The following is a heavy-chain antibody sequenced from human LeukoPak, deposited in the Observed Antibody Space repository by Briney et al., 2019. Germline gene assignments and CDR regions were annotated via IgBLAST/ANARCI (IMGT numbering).Heavy chain of an antibody. CDR2: INPNSGGT. V-gene: IGHV1-2*04. D-gene: IGHD3-9*01. CDR1: GYTFTSYY. Sequence: GASVKVSCKASGYTFTSYYMHWVRQAPGQGLEWMGWINPNSGGTNYAQKFQGWVTMTRDTSISTAYMELSRLRSDDTAVYYCAGDLPSPGVYYDILTGPGGPQGGMDVWGQGTTATVSS. J-gene: IGHJ6*02. CDR3: AGDLPSPGVYYDILTGPGGPQGGMDV.